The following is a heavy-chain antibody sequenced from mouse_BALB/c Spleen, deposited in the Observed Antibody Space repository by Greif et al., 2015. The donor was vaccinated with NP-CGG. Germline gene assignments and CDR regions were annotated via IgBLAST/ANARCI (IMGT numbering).Heavy chain of an antibody. Sequence: VQLQQSGPGLVAPSQSLSITCTVSGFSLTSYGVHWVRQPPGKGLEWLGVIWAGGSTNYNSALMSRLSISKDNSKSQVFLKMNSLQTDDTAMYYCARAGGTTVVVPSGFAYWGQGTLVTVSA. CDR3: ARAGGTTVVVPSGFAY. CDR2: IWAGGST. V-gene: IGHV2-9*02. D-gene: IGHD1-1*01. J-gene: IGHJ3*01. CDR1: GFSLTSYG.